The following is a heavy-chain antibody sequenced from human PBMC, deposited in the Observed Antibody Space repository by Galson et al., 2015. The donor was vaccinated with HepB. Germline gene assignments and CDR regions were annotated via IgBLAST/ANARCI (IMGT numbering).Heavy chain of an antibody. CDR2: INAGNGNT. Sequence: SVKVSCKASGYTFTSYAMHWVRQAPGQRLEWMGWINAGNGNTKYSQKFQGRVTITRDTSASTAYMELSSLRSEDTAVYYCARGRYGDLEAHWYFDLWGRGTLVTVSS. CDR1: GYTFTSYA. D-gene: IGHD3-10*01. J-gene: IGHJ2*01. CDR3: ARGRYGDLEAHWYFDL. V-gene: IGHV1-3*01.